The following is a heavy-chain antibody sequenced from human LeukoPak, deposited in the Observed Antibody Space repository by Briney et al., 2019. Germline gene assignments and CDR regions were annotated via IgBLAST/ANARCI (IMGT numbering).Heavy chain of an antibody. D-gene: IGHD6-19*01. J-gene: IGHJ4*02. Sequence: SETLSLTCAVSGGSISSSNWWSWVRQPPGKGLEWIGEIYHSGSTNYNPSLKSRLTISVDTSKNQFSLKLSSVTAADTAVYYCARGSGWSTDFDYWGQGTLVTVSP. CDR3: ARGSGWSTDFDY. CDR2: IYHSGST. V-gene: IGHV4-4*02. CDR1: GGSISSSNW.